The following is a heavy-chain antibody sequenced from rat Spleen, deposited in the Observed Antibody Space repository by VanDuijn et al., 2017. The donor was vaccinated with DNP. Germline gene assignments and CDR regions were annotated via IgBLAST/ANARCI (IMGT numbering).Heavy chain of an antibody. J-gene: IGHJ2*01. CDR2: IIYDGSRT. CDR3: ATHGYPAYYFDN. V-gene: IGHV5S10*01. CDR1: SLTLSDYN. D-gene: IGHD1-12*03. Sequence: EVQLVESGGGLVQPGRSLKLSCPASSLTLSDYNMAWVRQAPKRGLEWVATIIYDGSRTFYRDSAKGRFTISRDNTKNTLYLQMDSLRSEDTATYYCATHGYPAYYFDNWGQGVMVTVSS.